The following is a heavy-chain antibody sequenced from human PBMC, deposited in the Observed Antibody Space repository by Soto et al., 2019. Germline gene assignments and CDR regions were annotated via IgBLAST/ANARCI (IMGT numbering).Heavy chain of an antibody. CDR2: IYSNGDT. J-gene: IGHJ5*02. Sequence: PSETQSLTCTVSGGSINSGGYYWTWIRQHPGKGLEWIGYIYSNGDTYYNPSLKSRVAMSVDTSENQFSLKLTSVTAADTAVYFCARDSNGSDNWFDPWGQGALVTVSS. CDR3: ARDSNGSDNWFDP. V-gene: IGHV4-31*03. CDR1: GGSINSGGYY. D-gene: IGHD3-22*01.